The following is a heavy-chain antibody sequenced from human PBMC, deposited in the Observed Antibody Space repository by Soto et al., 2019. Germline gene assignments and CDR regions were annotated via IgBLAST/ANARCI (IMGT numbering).Heavy chain of an antibody. Sequence: QLRLQESGPGLVKPSETLSLTCTVSGGSVSSTSYYWGWIRQPPGEGLEWIASVYYSGSTYYNPSLKSRVTISVDTSKNEFSLKLRSVTAADTAVYFCARIPYCTSTTCYFANYRGQGTLVTVSS. D-gene: IGHD2-2*01. CDR2: VYYSGST. J-gene: IGHJ4*02. CDR1: GGSVSSTSYY. V-gene: IGHV4-39*01. CDR3: ARIPYCTSTTCYFANY.